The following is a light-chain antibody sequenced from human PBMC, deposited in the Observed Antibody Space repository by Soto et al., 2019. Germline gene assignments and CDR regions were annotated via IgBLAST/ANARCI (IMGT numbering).Light chain of an antibody. V-gene: IGKV1-6*02. Sequence: AIQLTQSASSLYASLGDRVTITCGASQAIRTALGWYQQKPGKVPKLLIYAASILQSGVPSRFSGSGSGTDFNLTISSLQSEDFAVYYCQQYNNWPRTFGQGTKVDIK. CDR2: AAS. CDR1: QAIRTA. J-gene: IGKJ1*01. CDR3: QQYNNWPRT.